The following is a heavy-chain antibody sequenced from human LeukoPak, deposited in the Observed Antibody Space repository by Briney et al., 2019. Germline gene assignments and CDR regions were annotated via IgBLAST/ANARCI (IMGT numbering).Heavy chain of an antibody. Sequence: PSEALSLTCAVYGGSFSGYYWSWLRQPPGKGLEGFSEINHSGGNNYHPSLKSRVTISLDTTKTHFSLKLTSVTDADTAVYYCASDDYGDLVNAFDIWGQGTMVTVSS. V-gene: IGHV4-34*01. D-gene: IGHD4-17*01. CDR1: GGSFSGYY. CDR2: INHSGGN. J-gene: IGHJ3*02. CDR3: ASDDYGDLVNAFDI.